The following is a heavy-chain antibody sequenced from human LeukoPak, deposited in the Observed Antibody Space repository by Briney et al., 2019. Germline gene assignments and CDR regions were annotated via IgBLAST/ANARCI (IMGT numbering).Heavy chain of an antibody. V-gene: IGHV3-74*01. CDR1: GFTFSSYW. Sequence: GGSLRLSCAASGFTFSSYWMHWVRQAPGKGLVWVSRINSDGSSTSYADSVKGRFTISRDNAKNTLYLQTNSLRAEDTAVYYCARGQYGAPPSGFDYWGQGTLVTVSS. J-gene: IGHJ4*02. CDR2: INSDGSST. CDR3: ARGQYGAPPSGFDY. D-gene: IGHD3-10*01.